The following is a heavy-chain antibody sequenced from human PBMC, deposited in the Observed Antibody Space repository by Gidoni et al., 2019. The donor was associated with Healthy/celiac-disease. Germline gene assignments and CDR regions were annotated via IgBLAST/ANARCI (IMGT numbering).Heavy chain of an antibody. CDR3: ASRIAVAGRPFDY. CDR2: IYHSGST. J-gene: IGHJ4*02. Sequence: QVQLQESGPGLVKPSGTLSITCAVTGGSISSSNWRGWVRQPPGKGLEWIGEIYHSGSTNYNPSLKSRVTISVDKSKNQFSLKLSSVTAADTAVYYCASRIAVAGRPFDYWGQGTLVTVSS. V-gene: IGHV4-4*02. D-gene: IGHD6-19*01. CDR1: GGSISSSNW.